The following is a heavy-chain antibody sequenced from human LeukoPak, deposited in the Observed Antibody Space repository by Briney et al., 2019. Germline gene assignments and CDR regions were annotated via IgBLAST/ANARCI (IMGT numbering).Heavy chain of an antibody. J-gene: IGHJ6*02. Sequence: PGGSLRLSCAASGFTFSSYAMHWVRQAPGKGLEWVAVISYDGSNKYYADSVKGRFIISRDNSKNTLYLQMNSLRAEDTAVYYCARDLKRRWLQEYYYGMDVWGQGTTVTVSS. CDR1: GFTFSSYA. V-gene: IGHV3-30-3*01. CDR2: ISYDGSNK. CDR3: ARDLKRRWLQEYYYGMDV. D-gene: IGHD5-24*01.